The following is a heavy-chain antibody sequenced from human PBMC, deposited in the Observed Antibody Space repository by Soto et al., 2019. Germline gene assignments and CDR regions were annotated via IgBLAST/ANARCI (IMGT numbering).Heavy chain of an antibody. J-gene: IGHJ5*02. V-gene: IGHV2-5*02. CDR3: AHSITKQQLARRAHWFDP. Sequence: QITLKESGPTLVKPTQTLTLTCTFSGFSLSTSGVGVGWIRQPPGKALEWLAFIYWDDDKRYSPSLKSRLTITKDTSKNQVVLTMTNMDPVDTATYYCAHSITKQQLARRAHWFDPWGQGTLVTVSS. D-gene: IGHD6-13*01. CDR2: IYWDDDK. CDR1: GFSLSTSGVG.